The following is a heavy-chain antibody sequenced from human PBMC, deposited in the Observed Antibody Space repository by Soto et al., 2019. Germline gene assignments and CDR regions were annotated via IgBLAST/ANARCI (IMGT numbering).Heavy chain of an antibody. J-gene: IGHJ6*02. V-gene: IGHV3-30*18. Sequence: GGSLRLSCAASGFTFSSYGMHWVRQAPGKGLEWVAVISYDGGNKYYADSVKGRFTISRDNSKNTLYLQMNSLRAEDTAVYYCAKDLNTVTTYYYYYGMDVWGQGTTVTVSS. CDR2: ISYDGGNK. CDR1: GFTFSSYG. D-gene: IGHD4-17*01. CDR3: AKDLNTVTTYYYYYGMDV.